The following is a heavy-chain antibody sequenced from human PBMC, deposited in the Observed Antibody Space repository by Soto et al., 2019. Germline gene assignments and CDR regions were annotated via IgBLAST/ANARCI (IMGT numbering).Heavy chain of an antibody. J-gene: IGHJ4*02. V-gene: IGHV4-59*08. CDR1: GGSISSYY. CDR2: IYYSGST. CDR3: ARHRPYTANYDILTGYWDY. D-gene: IGHD3-9*01. Sequence: SETLSLTCTVSGGSISSYYWSWIRQPPGKGLEWIGYIYYSGSTNYNPSLKSRVTISVDTSKNQFSLKLSSVTAADTAVYYCARHRPYTANYDILTGYWDYWGQGTLVTVSS.